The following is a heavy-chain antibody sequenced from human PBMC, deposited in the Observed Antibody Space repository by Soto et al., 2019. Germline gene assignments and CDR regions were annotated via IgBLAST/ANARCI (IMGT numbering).Heavy chain of an antibody. CDR2: ISAYNGNT. J-gene: IGHJ5*02. CDR3: ARSWDLKLELRAWFDP. V-gene: IGHV1-18*01. Sequence: ASVKVSCKASGYTFTSYGISWVRQAPGQGLEWMGWISAYNGNTNYAQKLQGRVIMTTDTSTSTAYMELRSLRSDDTAVYYCARSWDLKLELRAWFDPWGQGTLVTVSS. D-gene: IGHD1-7*01. CDR1: GYTFTSYG.